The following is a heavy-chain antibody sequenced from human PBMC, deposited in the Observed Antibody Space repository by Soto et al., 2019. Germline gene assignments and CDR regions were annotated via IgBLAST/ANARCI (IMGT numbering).Heavy chain of an antibody. Sequence: GGSLRLSCAASGFTFSSYWMSWVRQAPGKGLEWVANIKQDGSEKYYVDSVKGRFTISRDNAKNSLYLQMNSLRAEDTAVYYCARDADCSSTSCNTRAFDIWGQGTMVTVSS. CDR2: IKQDGSEK. D-gene: IGHD2-2*01. V-gene: IGHV3-7*01. J-gene: IGHJ3*02. CDR1: GFTFSSYW. CDR3: ARDADCSSTSCNTRAFDI.